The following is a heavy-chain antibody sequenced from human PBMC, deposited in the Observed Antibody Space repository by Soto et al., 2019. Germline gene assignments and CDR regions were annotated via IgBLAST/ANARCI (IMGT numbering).Heavy chain of an antibody. J-gene: IGHJ6*02. Sequence: GGSLRLSCAASGFSFSTYPMVWVRQAPGKRLEAVSSISGSGDQTFYKDSVKGRFTISRDNSKNTVDLQMNSLRPEDTAVYYCAKILSTVTAYYYGMDAWGQGTTVTVSS. CDR2: ISGSGDQT. CDR1: GFSFSTYP. CDR3: AKILSTVTAYYYGMDA. D-gene: IGHD4-17*01. V-gene: IGHV3-23*01.